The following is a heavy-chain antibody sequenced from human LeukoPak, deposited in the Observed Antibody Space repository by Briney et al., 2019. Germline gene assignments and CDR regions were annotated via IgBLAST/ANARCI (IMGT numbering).Heavy chain of an antibody. CDR1: GFTFSSYW. Sequence: GGSLRLSCTASGFTFSSYWMSWVRQAPGKGLKWVTTITTGGPNTYYADSVKGRFTVSRDDSKNTLYLQMNSLRAEDTAVYYCAKDGGLWVSAHWGDSWGRGTLVTVSS. CDR2: ITTGGPNT. D-gene: IGHD7-27*01. CDR3: AKDGGLWVSAHWGDS. J-gene: IGHJ4*02. V-gene: IGHV3-23*01.